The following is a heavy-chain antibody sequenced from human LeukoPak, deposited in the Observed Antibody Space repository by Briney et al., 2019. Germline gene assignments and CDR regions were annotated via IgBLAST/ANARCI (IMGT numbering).Heavy chain of an antibody. J-gene: IGHJ4*02. D-gene: IGHD4-17*01. CDR2: INAGNGNT. V-gene: IGHV1-3*01. Sequence: ALVKVSCKASGYTFTNYDMHWVRQAPGQGLEWMGWINAGNGNTKYSQEFQGRVTITRDTSASTAYMELSSLRSEDTAVYYCARDDKASVTIDYWGQGTLVTVSS. CDR1: GYTFTNYD. CDR3: ARDDKASVTIDY.